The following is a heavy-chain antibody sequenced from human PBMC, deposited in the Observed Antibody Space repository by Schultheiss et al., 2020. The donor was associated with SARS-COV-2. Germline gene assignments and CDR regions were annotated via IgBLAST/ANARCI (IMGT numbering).Heavy chain of an antibody. CDR1: GYTFTSYG. D-gene: IGHD3-3*01. V-gene: IGHV1-18*01. CDR2: ISAYNGNT. Sequence: ASVKVSCKASGYTFTSYGISWVRQAPGQGLEWMGWISAYNGNTNYAQKLQGRVTMTTDTSTSTAYMELRSLRSDDTDVYYCARVRSYDSSYYGMDVWGQGTTVTVSS. CDR3: ARVRSYDSSYYGMDV. J-gene: IGHJ6*02.